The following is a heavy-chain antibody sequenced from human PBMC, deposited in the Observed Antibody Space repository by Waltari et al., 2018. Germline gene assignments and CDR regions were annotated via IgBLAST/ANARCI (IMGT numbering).Heavy chain of an antibody. CDR3: ARGLSRPRWSVFGEDQGAFDI. CDR2: INHSGST. D-gene: IGHD3-3*01. V-gene: IGHV4-34*01. J-gene: IGHJ3*02. Sequence: QVQLQQWGAGLLKPSETLSLTCAVYGGSFSGYYWSWIRQPPGKGLEWIGEINHSGSTNYNPSLKSRVTISVDTSKNQFSLKLSSVTAADTAVYYCARGLSRPRWSVFGEDQGAFDIWGQGTMVTVSS. CDR1: GGSFSGYY.